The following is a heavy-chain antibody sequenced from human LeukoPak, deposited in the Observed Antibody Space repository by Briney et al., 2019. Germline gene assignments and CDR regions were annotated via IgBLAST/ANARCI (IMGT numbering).Heavy chain of an antibody. Sequence: SETLSLTCTVSGGSISNGGYYWSWICQLPGKGLEWIGYIYYSGNTYYNPSLKSRVTISIDTSKNQFSLKLSSVTAADTAVYYCAREDRLNWFDPWGQGTLATVSS. V-gene: IGHV4-31*03. CDR2: IYYSGNT. J-gene: IGHJ5*02. CDR1: GGSISNGGYY. CDR3: AREDRLNWFDP.